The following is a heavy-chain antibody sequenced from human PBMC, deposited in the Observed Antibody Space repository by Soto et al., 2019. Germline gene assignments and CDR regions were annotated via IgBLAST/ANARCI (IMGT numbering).Heavy chain of an antibody. CDR2: IKPGTSDI. D-gene: IGHD3-3*02. V-gene: IGHV5-51*01. Sequence: GESLKISCNGVGYKFGSAWIGWVRQMPGKGLEWMGIIKPGTSDIRYSPSCRGHVTISADEAVSTAYLQWSSLKASDTDMYYCARQLSHICDSWGQGTLVTVSS. J-gene: IGHJ4*02. CDR3: ARQLSHICDS. CDR1: GYKFGSAW.